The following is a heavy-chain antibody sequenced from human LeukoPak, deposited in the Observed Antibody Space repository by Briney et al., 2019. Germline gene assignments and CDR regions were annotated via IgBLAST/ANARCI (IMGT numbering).Heavy chain of an antibody. Sequence: ASVKVSCKASGYSFAGYYLHWVRQAPGQGLEWMGWINPNSGSTNYAQKFQGRVAMTRDTSISTAYMELTSLRSDDTAVYYCARAPVVDQQLVSFWGQETLVTVSS. CDR3: ARAPVVDQQLVSF. D-gene: IGHD6-6*01. J-gene: IGHJ4*02. V-gene: IGHV1-2*02. CDR2: INPNSGST. CDR1: GYSFAGYY.